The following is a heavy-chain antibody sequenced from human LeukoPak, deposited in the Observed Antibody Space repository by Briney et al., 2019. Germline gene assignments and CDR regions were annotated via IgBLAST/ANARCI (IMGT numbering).Heavy chain of an antibody. CDR1: GGSFSGYY. CDR2: INHSGST. CDR3: ARVRSGYYDSSGYFSARTFDI. D-gene: IGHD3-22*01. V-gene: IGHV4-34*01. Sequence: SETLSLTCAVYGGSFSGYYWSWIRQPPGKGLEWIGEINHSGSTNYNPSLKSRVTISVDTSKNQFSLKLSSVTAADTAVYYCARVRSGYYDSSGYFSARTFDIWGQGTMVTVSS. J-gene: IGHJ3*02.